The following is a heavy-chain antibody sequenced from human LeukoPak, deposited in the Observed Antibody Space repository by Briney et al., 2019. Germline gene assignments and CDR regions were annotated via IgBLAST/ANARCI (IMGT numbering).Heavy chain of an antibody. V-gene: IGHV4-39*07. CDR3: ARIDFRSEYSFGYYYYFDL. CDR2: IFYSGTT. Sequence: SETLSLTCTVSGGSISSSNYYWGWIRQPPGKGLEWLGSIFYSGTTYYNPSHKSRVTISVDESKNQVYLKLTSVTAADTALYYCARIDFRSEYSFGYYYYFDLWGRGTLVTVSS. CDR1: GGSISSSNYY. D-gene: IGHD5-18*01. J-gene: IGHJ2*01.